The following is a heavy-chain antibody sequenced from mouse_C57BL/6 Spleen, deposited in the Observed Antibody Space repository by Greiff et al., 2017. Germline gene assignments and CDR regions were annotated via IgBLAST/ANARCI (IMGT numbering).Heavy chain of an antibody. CDR1: GFTFSSYT. CDR3: ARQGITTEGGACFGY. V-gene: IGHV5-9*01. D-gene: IGHD1-1*01. Sequence: EVKLVESGGGLVKPGGSLKLSCAASGFTFSSYTMPWVRQTPEKRLEWVATISGGGGNTYYPDSVKGRITISGDNAKNTLYLQMSSLWSEDSALYYCARQGITTEGGACFGYRGQGALVTVA. J-gene: IGHJ3*01. CDR2: ISGGGGNT.